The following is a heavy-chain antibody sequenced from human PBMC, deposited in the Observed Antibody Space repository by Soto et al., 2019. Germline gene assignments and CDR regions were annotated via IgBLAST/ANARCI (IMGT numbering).Heavy chain of an antibody. V-gene: IGHV4-4*02. Sequence: SETLSLTCAVSSGSISSSNWWRWVRQPPGKGLEWIGEIYHSGSTNYNPSLKSRVTISVDKSKNQFSLKLSSVTAADTAVYYCARVRRDFWSGYYTTYYYYYYMDVWGKGTTVTVSS. J-gene: IGHJ6*03. CDR1: SGSISSSNW. CDR3: ARVRRDFWSGYYTTYYYYYYMDV. CDR2: IYHSGST. D-gene: IGHD3-3*01.